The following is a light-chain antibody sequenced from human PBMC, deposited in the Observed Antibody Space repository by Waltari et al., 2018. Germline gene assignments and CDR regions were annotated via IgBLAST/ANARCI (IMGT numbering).Light chain of an antibody. J-gene: IGKJ4*01. V-gene: IGKV3-11*01. CDR2: GAS. CDR3: QHRSSWPLT. CDR1: QSVNNK. Sequence: EIVLTQSPAPLSLSPGDRATLSCRASQSVNNKLAWSQQKPGQAPRLLTDGASTRATGVPARFSGSGSGTDLTLSISSLEPEDFAVYYCQHRSSWPLTFGGGTKLEIK.